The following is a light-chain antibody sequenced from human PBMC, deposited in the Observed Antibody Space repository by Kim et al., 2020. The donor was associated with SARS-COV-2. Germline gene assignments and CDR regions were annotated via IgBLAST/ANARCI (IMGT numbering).Light chain of an antibody. CDR3: QQRSNWPPLT. J-gene: IGKJ4*01. Sequence: APGERAPLSCMARQSVSSYLAWYQQKPGQAPRLLIYDASNRATGIPARFSGSGSGTDFTLTISSLEPEDFAVYYCQQRSNWPPLTFGGGTKVDIK. V-gene: IGKV3-11*01. CDR1: QSVSSY. CDR2: DAS.